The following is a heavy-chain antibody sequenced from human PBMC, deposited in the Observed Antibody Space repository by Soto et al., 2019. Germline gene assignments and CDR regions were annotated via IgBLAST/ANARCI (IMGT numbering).Heavy chain of an antibody. CDR3: ARLVEQQLVGDWFDP. V-gene: IGHV4-39*01. CDR1: GGSLSSRSNY. J-gene: IGHJ5*02. D-gene: IGHD6-13*01. Sequence: SETLSLTCTVSGGSLSSRSNYWGWVRRPPGKGLEWIGSVYYTGGTYYNPSLKSRVTISVDTSKNQFSLKLSSVTAADTAVYYCARLVEQQLVGDWFDPWGQGTLVTVSS. CDR2: VYYTGGT.